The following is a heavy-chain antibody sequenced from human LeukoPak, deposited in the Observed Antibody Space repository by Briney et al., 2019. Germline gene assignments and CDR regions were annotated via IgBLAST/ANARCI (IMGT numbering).Heavy chain of an antibody. D-gene: IGHD4-11*01. V-gene: IGHV3-30*03. CDR3: ARAGTTVTEGPRYYYYGMDV. Sequence: GGSLRLSCAASGFTFSSYGMHWVRQAPGKGLEWVAVISYDGSNKYYADSVKGRFTISRDNSKNTLYLQMNSLRAEDTAVYYCARAGTTVTEGPRYYYYGMDVWGQGTTVTVSS. CDR1: GFTFSSYG. CDR2: ISYDGSNK. J-gene: IGHJ6*02.